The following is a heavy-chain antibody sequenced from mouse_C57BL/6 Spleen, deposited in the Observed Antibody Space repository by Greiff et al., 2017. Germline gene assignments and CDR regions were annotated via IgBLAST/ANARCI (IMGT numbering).Heavy chain of an antibody. CDR3: ARKGNGNYVGVFAY. Sequence: DVKLVESGGGLVKPGGSLKLSCAASGFTFSSYAMSWVRQTPEKRLEWVATISDGGSYTYYPDNVKGRFTISRDNAKNNLYLQMSHLKSEDTAMYYCARKGNGNYVGVFAYWGQGTLVTVSA. J-gene: IGHJ3*01. V-gene: IGHV5-4*03. CDR1: GFTFSSYA. D-gene: IGHD2-1*01. CDR2: ISDGGSYT.